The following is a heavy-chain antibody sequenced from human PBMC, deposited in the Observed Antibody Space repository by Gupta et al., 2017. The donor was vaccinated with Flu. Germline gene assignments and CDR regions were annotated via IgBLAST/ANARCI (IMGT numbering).Heavy chain of an antibody. V-gene: IGHV1-3*01. CDR1: GYTFTSYA. CDR3: ARASIVKPTWNSGNYAFDI. CDR2: INAGNGNT. J-gene: IGHJ3*02. Sequence: QVQLVQSGAEVKKPGASVKVSCKASGYTFTSYAMHWVRQAPGQRLEWMGWINAGNGNTKYSQKFQGRVTITRDTSASTAYMELSSLRSEDTAVYYCARASIVKPTWNSGNYAFDIWGQGTMVTVSS. D-gene: IGHD1-26*01.